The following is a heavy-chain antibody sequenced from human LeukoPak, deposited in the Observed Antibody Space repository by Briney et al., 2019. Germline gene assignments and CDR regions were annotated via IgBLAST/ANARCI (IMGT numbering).Heavy chain of an antibody. D-gene: IGHD5-12*01. CDR1: VGSLTSAGYY. J-gene: IGHJ4*02. CDR3: ARLSGIVATLDDSPDY. V-gene: IGHV4-61*08. CDR2: IYYSGST. Sequence: SEALSLTCTVSVGSLTSAGYYWSSIRQPPGRGLGWLGYIYYSGSTNYNPSLKSRVTISVDMSKNQFSLKLNSVTAADTAVYYCARLSGIVATLDDSPDYWGQGTLVTVSS.